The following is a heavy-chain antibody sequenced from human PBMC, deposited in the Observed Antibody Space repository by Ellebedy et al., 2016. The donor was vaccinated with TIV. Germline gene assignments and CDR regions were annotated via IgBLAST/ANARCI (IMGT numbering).Heavy chain of an antibody. Sequence: SETLSLTCTVSGGSISSSSYSWSWIRQPPGKGLEWIGYIYHSGSTYYNPSLKSRVTISVDRSKNQFSLKLSSVTAADTAVYYCARDPGGWLHNTNIENWYFDLWGRGTLVTVAS. D-gene: IGHD5-24*01. CDR1: GGSISSSSYS. CDR3: ARDPGGWLHNTNIENWYFDL. V-gene: IGHV4-30-2*01. CDR2: IYHSGST. J-gene: IGHJ2*01.